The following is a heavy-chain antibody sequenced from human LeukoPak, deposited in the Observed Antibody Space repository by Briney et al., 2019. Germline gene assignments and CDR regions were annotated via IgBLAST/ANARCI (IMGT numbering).Heavy chain of an antibody. CDR1: GFMFTDHA. J-gene: IGHJ4*02. CDR3: PRVLTLWFGALDY. D-gene: IGHD3-10*01. V-gene: IGHV3-23*01. CDR2: ISGSGTTT. Sequence: PGGSLRLSCAASGFMFTDHALSWVRQAPGKGLEWVSSISGSGTTTYYAESARGRFTISRDNSKNTVYLQMNSLRADDTALYYCPRVLTLWFGALDYWGQGRMVSV.